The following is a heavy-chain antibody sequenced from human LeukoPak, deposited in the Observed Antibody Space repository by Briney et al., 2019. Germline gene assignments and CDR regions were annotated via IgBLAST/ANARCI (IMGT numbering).Heavy chain of an antibody. J-gene: IGHJ3*02. CDR3: ARDSNDAFDI. Sequence: GGSLRLSCAASGFIFSTYWMHWVRHAPGKGLVWVSRINTDGSGTGYADSVKGRFSISRDNAKNTLYLQMNSLRAEDTAVYYCARDSNDAFDIWGQGTMVTVSS. V-gene: IGHV3-74*01. CDR2: INTDGSGT. CDR1: GFIFSTYW.